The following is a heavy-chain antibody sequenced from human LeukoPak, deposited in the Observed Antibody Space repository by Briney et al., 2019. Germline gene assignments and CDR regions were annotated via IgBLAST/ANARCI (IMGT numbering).Heavy chain of an antibody. CDR2: ISYDGSNR. CDR3: ARLSGASNSTLG. V-gene: IGHV3-30-3*01. J-gene: IGHJ3*01. CDR1: GFTFSSYA. D-gene: IGHD4-23*01. Sequence: PGRSLRLSCAASGFTFSSYAMHWVRQAPGKGLEWVAVISYDGSNRYYADSVKGRFTISRDNSKNTLYLQMNSLRGEDTAVYYCARLSGASNSTLGWGQGTMVTVSS.